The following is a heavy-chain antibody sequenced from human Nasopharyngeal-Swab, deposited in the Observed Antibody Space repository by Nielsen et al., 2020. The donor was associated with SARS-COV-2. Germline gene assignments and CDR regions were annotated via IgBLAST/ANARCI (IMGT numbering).Heavy chain of an antibody. CDR1: GFTFSSSG. CDR2: ISYDGSNE. Sequence: GGSLRLSCAASGFTFSSSGMDWVRQAQGKGMEWVAVISYDGSNEYYGDSVKGRFTISRDNSKNTLYLQMNSLRVDDTAVYYCAKDVHGDYGGIDYWGQGILVTVSS. D-gene: IGHD4-17*01. CDR3: AKDVHGDYGGIDY. J-gene: IGHJ4*02. V-gene: IGHV3-30*18.